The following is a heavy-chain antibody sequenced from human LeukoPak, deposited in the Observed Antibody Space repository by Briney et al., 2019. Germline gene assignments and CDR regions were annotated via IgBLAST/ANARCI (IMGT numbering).Heavy chain of an antibody. V-gene: IGHV4-39*07. Sequence: SETLSLTCTVSGASISTNSYYWGWIRQPPGKGLEWIGSIYYSGSTYYNPSLKSRVTISIDTSKNQISLRLRSVTAADTAVYYCAREILYDSTGYYLWGQGTVVTVSS. CDR1: GASISTNSYY. J-gene: IGHJ4*02. CDR2: IYYSGST. CDR3: AREILYDSTGYYL. D-gene: IGHD3-22*01.